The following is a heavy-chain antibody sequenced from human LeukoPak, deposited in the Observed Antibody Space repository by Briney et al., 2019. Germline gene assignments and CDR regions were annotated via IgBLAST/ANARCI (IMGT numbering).Heavy chain of an antibody. D-gene: IGHD4-17*01. CDR3: ARCHDYGDSYAFDI. Sequence: NSSETLSLTCTVSGGSISSYYWSWIRQPPGKGLEWIGYIYYSGSANYNPSLKSRVTISVDTSKNQFSLKLSSVTAADTAVYYCARCHDYGDSYAFDIWGQGTMVTVSS. CDR1: GGSISSYY. V-gene: IGHV4-59*01. J-gene: IGHJ3*02. CDR2: IYYSGSA.